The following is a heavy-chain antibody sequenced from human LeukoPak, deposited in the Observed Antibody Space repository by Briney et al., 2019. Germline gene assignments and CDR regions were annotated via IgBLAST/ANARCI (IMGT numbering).Heavy chain of an antibody. D-gene: IGHD6-13*01. CDR3: ARDSSSPSWAFDI. CDR2: IIPILGIA. J-gene: IGHJ3*02. Sequence: ASVKVSCKASGGTFSSYAISWVRQAPGQGLEWMGRIIPILGIANYAQKFQGRVTITADKSTSTAYMELSSLRSEDTAVYYCARDSSSPSWAFDIWGQGTMVTVSS. CDR1: GGTFSSYA. V-gene: IGHV1-69*04.